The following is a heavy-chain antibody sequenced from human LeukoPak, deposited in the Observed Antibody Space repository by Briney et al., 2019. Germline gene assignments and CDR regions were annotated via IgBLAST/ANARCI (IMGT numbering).Heavy chain of an antibody. CDR1: VFTFSTYG. V-gene: IGHV3-30*02. CDR2: ISYDGSDN. D-gene: IGHD4-17*01. Sequence: GGSLRLSCAASVFTFSTYGFHWVRQAPGKGLEWVAFISYDGSDNYYAASVKGRFTISRDNSKNTLYLQMTSLRPEDTAVYYCAKGRGDYDDFRLGYWGQGTLVTVSS. CDR3: AKGRGDYDDFRLGY. J-gene: IGHJ4*02.